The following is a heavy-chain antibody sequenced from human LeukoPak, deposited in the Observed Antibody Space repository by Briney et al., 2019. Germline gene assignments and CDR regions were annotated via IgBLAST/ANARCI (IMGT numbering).Heavy chain of an antibody. D-gene: IGHD1-26*01. CDR3: AKNQVGATGLLDY. CDR2: INPNSGGT. V-gene: IGHV1-2*02. Sequence: WASVKVSCKASGYTFTGYYMHWVRQAPGQGLEWMGWINPNSGGTNYAQKFQGRVTMTRDTSISTAYMELSRLRSDDTAVYYCAKNQVGATGLLDYWGQGTLVTVSS. CDR1: GYTFTGYY. J-gene: IGHJ4*02.